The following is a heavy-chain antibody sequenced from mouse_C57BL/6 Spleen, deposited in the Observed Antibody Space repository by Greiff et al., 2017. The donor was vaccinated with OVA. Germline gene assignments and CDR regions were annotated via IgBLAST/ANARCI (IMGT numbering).Heavy chain of an antibody. CDR3: ARDRYYGSSGDYFDY. CDR2: ISDGGSYT. V-gene: IGHV5-4*01. D-gene: IGHD1-1*01. Sequence: EVQVVESGGGLVKPGGSLKLSCAASGFTFSSYAMSWVRQTPEKRLEWVATISDGGSYTYYPDNVKGRFTISRDNAKNNLYLQMSHLKSEDTAMYYCARDRYYGSSGDYFDYWGQGTTLTVSS. CDR1: GFTFSSYA. J-gene: IGHJ2*01.